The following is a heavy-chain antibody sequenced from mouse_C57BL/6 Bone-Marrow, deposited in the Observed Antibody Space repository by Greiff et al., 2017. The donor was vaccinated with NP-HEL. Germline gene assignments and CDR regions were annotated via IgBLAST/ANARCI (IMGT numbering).Heavy chain of an antibody. D-gene: IGHD1-1*01. CDR1: GYTFTSYG. Sequence: LVESGAELARPGASVKLSCKASGYTFTSYGISWVKQRTGQGLEWIGEIYPRSGNTYYNEKFKGKATLTADKSSSTAYMELRSLTSEDSAVYFCARPYYGSSTAYWGQGTTLTVSS. CDR2: IYPRSGNT. J-gene: IGHJ2*01. V-gene: IGHV1-81*01. CDR3: ARPYYGSSTAY.